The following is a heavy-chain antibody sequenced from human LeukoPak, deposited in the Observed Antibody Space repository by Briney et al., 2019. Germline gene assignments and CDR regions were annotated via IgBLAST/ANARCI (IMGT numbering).Heavy chain of an antibody. V-gene: IGHV3-23*01. CDR1: GFTFSSYA. J-gene: IGHJ4*02. D-gene: IGHD4-17*01. CDR3: AKDKTTVTTFILDY. Sequence: PGGSLRLSCAASGFTFSSYAMSWVRQAPGKGLEWVSAISGSGGSTYYADSVKGRFTVSRDNSKNTLYLQMNSLRAEDTAVYYCAKDKTTVTTFILDYWGQGTLVTVSS. CDR2: ISGSGGST.